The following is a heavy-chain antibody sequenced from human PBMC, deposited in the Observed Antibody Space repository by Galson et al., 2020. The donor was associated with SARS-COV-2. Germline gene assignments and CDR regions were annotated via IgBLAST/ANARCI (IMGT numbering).Heavy chain of an antibody. J-gene: IGHJ3*02. D-gene: IGHD5-18*01. Sequence: ASVKVSCKASGYTFTSYGISWVRQAPGQGLEWMGWISTYNGNTKYAQKLQGRVTMTTDTSTSTAYMELRSLRSDDTAVYYCARQSLGWLPIRGNDAFDIWGQGTMVTVSS. CDR1: GYTFTSYG. CDR2: ISTYNGNT. V-gene: IGHV1-18*01. CDR3: ARQSLGWLPIRGNDAFDI.